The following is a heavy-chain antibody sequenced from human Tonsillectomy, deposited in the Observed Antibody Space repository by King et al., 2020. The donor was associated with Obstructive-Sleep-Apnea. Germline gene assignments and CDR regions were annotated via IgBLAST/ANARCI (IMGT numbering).Heavy chain of an antibody. J-gene: IGHJ4*02. D-gene: IGHD2-2*02. V-gene: IGHV3-74*01. CDR3: ARDRGYIPDY. Sequence: EVQLVESGGGLVQPGGSLRLSCAASGFTFSNTWMHWVRQAPGKGLVWVSHINIDEISTNYADSVKGRFTISRDNAKNTVYLQMNSLRSEDTAVYYCARDRGYIPDYWGQGTLVTVSS. CDR1: GFTFSNTW. CDR2: INIDEIST.